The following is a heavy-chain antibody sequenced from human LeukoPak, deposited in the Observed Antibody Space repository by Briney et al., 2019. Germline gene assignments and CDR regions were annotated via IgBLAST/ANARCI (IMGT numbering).Heavy chain of an antibody. Sequence: GGSLRLSCAASGFTFSTYALSWVRQAPGRGLEWVSSIGSSGANTIYADSVKGRFTISRDNSRSTLFLQMNSLRAEDTAVYYCAKDSGGCYFDYWGQGTLVTVSS. D-gene: IGHD4-23*01. CDR3: AKDSGGCYFDY. CDR1: GFTFSTYA. V-gene: IGHV3-23*01. J-gene: IGHJ4*02. CDR2: IGSSGANT.